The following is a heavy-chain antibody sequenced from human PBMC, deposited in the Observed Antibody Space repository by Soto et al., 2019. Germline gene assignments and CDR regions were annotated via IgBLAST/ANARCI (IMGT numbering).Heavy chain of an antibody. CDR2: IKSKTDGGTT. D-gene: IGHD3-3*01. CDR1: GFTFSNAG. V-gene: IGHV3-15*01. J-gene: IGHJ4*02. Sequence: GGSLRLSCAASGFTFSNAGMSWVRQAPGKGLEWVGRIKSKTDGGTTDYAAPVKGRFTISRDDSKNTLYLQMNSLKTEDTAVYYCTTHFLEWLFLVYWGQGTLVTVSS. CDR3: TTHFLEWLFLVY.